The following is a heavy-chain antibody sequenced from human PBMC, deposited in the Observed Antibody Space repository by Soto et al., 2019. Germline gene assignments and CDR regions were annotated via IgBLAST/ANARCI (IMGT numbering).Heavy chain of an antibody. CDR1: GFTFSRYG. D-gene: IGHD4-4*01. CDR3: AKSPKDDTNYVGSNYYYMGV. CDR2: LSYDGSKK. V-gene: IGHV3-30*18. J-gene: IGHJ6*03. Sequence: PGGSLRLSCAASGFTFSRYGMHWVRQAPGKGMEWVAVLSYDGSKKYHADSVKGRFTISRDNSKNTLYLQMDSLRAEDTAVYYCAKSPKDDTNYVGSNYYYMGVWGKGTTVTIAS.